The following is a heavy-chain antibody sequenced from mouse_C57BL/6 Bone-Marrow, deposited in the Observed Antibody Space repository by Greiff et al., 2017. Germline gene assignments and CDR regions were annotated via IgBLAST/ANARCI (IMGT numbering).Heavy chain of an antibody. CDR3: AREGGCGFAY. CDR2: IDPSDSYT. CDR1: GYTFTSYW. V-gene: IGHV1-59*01. J-gene: IGHJ3*01. Sequence: VQLQQPGAELVRPGTSVKLSCKASGYTFTSYWMHWVKQRPGPGLEWIGVIDPSDSYTNYNEKFKGKATLTADKSSSTAYMQFSSLTSEDSAIDDCAREGGCGFAYWGQGTLVTVSA.